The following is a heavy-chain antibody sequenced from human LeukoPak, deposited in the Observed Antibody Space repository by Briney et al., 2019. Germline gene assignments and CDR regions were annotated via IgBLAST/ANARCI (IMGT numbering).Heavy chain of an antibody. D-gene: IGHD3-22*01. CDR3: ARDWLMSYYDSSGYSDY. CDR1: GFTFSGYE. V-gene: IGHV3-48*03. Sequence: GSLRLSCAASGFTFSGYEMNWVRQAPGKGLEWVSYISSSGSTIYYADSVEGRFTISRDNAKNSLYLQMNSLRAEDTAVYYCARDWLMSYYDSSGYSDYWGQGTLVTVSS. J-gene: IGHJ4*02. CDR2: ISSSGSTI.